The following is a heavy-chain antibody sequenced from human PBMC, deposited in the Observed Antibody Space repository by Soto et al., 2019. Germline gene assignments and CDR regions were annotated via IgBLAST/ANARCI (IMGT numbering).Heavy chain of an antibody. Sequence: EVHLEESGGGLVQPGRSLRLSCAASGFTFDDYAMHWVRQAPGKGLEWVSVISWNRGNVGYADSVKGRFTISRDNAKNSLYLQMNSLRPEDTALYYCAKETGNCNDGTSYYFDYWGQGTLVTVSS. CDR3: AKETGNCNDGTSYYFDY. V-gene: IGHV3-9*01. J-gene: IGHJ4*02. CDR1: GFTFDDYA. CDR2: ISWNRGNV. D-gene: IGHD1-1*01.